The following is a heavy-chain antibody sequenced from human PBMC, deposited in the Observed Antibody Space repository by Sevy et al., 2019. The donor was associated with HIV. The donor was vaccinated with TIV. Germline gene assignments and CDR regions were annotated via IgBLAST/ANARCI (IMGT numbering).Heavy chain of an antibody. CDR2: ISASGDTT. J-gene: IGHJ4*02. CDR3: ARMTGGMVDAIFDY. D-gene: IGHD2-8*01. Sequence: GGSLRLSCIVSGFTFSSYAMTWVRQAPGKGLEWVSAISASGDTTYYADSVKGRFTVSRDNSKSTLYLQMHSLRVEDTATYFCARMTGGMVDAIFDYWGQGTLVTVSS. CDR1: GFTFSSYA. V-gene: IGHV3-23*01.